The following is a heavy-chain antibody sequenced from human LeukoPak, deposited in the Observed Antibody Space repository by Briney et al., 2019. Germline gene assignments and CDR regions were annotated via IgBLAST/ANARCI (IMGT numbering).Heavy chain of an antibody. CDR3: AREGRSGIIWFDP. D-gene: IGHD3-16*01. V-gene: IGHV1-18*04. Sequence: ASVKVSCKASGYTFTSYGISWVRQAPGQGLEWMGWISAYNDNTNYVQKLQGRVTMTTDTSTSTAYMELRSLRSDDTAVYYCAREGRSGIIWFDPWDQGTLVTVSS. CDR1: GYTFTSYG. J-gene: IGHJ5*02. CDR2: ISAYNDNT.